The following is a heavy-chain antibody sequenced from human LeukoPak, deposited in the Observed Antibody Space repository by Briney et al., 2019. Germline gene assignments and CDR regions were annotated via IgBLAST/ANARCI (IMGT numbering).Heavy chain of an antibody. CDR3: ARGGRQWLVQRTFDY. D-gene: IGHD6-19*01. J-gene: IGHJ4*02. CDR2: IIPIFGTA. V-gene: IGHV1-69*13. CDR1: GGTFSSYA. Sequence: SVKVSCKASGGTFSSYAISWVRQAPGQGLEWMGGIIPIFGTANYAQKFQGRVTITADESTSTAYMELSSLRSEDTAVYYCARGGRQWLVQRTFDYWGQGTLVTVSS.